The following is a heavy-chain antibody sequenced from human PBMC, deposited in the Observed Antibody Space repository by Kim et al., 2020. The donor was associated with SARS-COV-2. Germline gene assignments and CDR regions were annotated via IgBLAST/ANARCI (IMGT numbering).Heavy chain of an antibody. V-gene: IGHV3-74*01. J-gene: IGHJ4*02. CDR1: GFTFGDYW. CDR2: TDGSGTNT. Sequence: GESLKISCAASGFTFGDYWMHWVRQVPGKGLVWVSRTDGSGTNTGYADSVEGRFTISRDNPKNTLHLQMNTLRVEDTAIYYCVRDKPQTGYGFDYWGQG. D-gene: IGHD3-9*01. CDR3: VRDKPQTGYGFDY.